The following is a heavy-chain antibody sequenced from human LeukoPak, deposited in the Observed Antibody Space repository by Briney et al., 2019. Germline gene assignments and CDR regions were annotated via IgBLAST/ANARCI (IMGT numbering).Heavy chain of an antibody. CDR1: GFTFSSYA. Sequence: SGGSLRLSCAASGFTFSSYAMSWVRQAPGKGLEWVSAISGSGGSTYYADSVKGRFTIFRDNSKNTLYLQMNSLRAEDTAVYYCAKKVDCSSTSCYGPWFDPWGQGTLVTVSS. V-gene: IGHV3-23*01. CDR3: AKKVDCSSTSCYGPWFDP. CDR2: ISGSGGST. J-gene: IGHJ5*02. D-gene: IGHD2-2*01.